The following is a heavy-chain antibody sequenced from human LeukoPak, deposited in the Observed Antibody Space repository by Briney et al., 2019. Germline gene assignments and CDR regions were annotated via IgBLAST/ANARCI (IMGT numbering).Heavy chain of an antibody. D-gene: IGHD3-22*01. CDR1: GFSFSSYG. CDR2: IWYDGSNK. V-gene: IGHV3-33*01. CDR3: DRDLEGYYDSSGYYVPGYFDY. Sequence: GRSLRLSCAAFGFSFSSYGMHWVRQAPGKGLEWVAVIWYDGSNKFYANCVKGRFTISRDNSKNTLYLQMNSLRAEDRAVYYADRDLEGYYDSSGYYVPGYFDYWGQGTLVTVSS. J-gene: IGHJ4*02.